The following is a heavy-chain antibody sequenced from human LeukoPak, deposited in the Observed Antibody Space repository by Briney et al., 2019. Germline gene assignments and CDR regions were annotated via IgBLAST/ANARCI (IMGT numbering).Heavy chain of an antibody. CDR3: ARSSGWRSEFDY. V-gene: IGHV3-7*01. J-gene: IGHJ4*02. CDR1: GFIFSSYR. Sequence: GGSLRLSCAASGFIFSSYRMTWVRQAPGKGLEWVANIKYDGSDEYYVDSVKGRFTISRDNAKNSLYLQMNSLRAEDTAVYYCARSSGWRSEFDYWGQGTLVTVSS. D-gene: IGHD6-19*01. CDR2: IKYDGSDE.